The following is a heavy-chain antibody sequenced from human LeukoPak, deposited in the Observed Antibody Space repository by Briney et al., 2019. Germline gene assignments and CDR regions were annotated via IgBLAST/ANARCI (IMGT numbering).Heavy chain of an antibody. D-gene: IGHD2-15*01. Sequence: SETLSLTCAVYGGSFSGYYWSWIRQPPGKGLEWIGEINHSGSTNYNPSLKSRVIISVDTSKNQFSLELSSVTAADTAVYYCAREDRYCSGGSCYSWGQGTLVTVSS. CDR1: GGSFSGYY. CDR2: INHSGST. J-gene: IGHJ4*02. V-gene: IGHV4-34*01. CDR3: AREDRYCSGGSCYS.